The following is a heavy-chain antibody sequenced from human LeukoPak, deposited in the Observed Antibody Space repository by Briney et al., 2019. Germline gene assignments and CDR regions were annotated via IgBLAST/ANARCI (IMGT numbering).Heavy chain of an antibody. D-gene: IGHD2-15*01. CDR3: ARGVGYCSGGSCYKVRGAFDI. Sequence: SVKVSCKASGGTFSSYAISWVRQAPGQGLEWMGGIIPILGTANYAQKFQGRVTITADESTSTAYMELSSLRSEDTAVYYCARGVGYCSGGSCYKVRGAFDIWGQGTMVTVSS. CDR1: GGTFSSYA. V-gene: IGHV1-69*13. J-gene: IGHJ3*02. CDR2: IIPILGTA.